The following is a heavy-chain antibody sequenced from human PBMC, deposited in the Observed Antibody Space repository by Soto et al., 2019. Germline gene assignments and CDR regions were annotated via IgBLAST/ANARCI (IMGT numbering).Heavy chain of an antibody. CDR2: IYHSSST. V-gene: IGHV4-4*02. CDR3: ARYSCETAGHVRGYNFDY. CDR1: GGSISSSNW. J-gene: IGHJ4*02. D-gene: IGHD3-16*01. Sequence: TSESLSLTCAVSGGSISSSNWWSCVRPPPGRRLEGIGKIYHSSSTNYNPSIKSRVTISVDKSKNQFSLKMSCVTAEDTAVYYCARYSCETAGHVRGYNFDYWGQGTLVTVSS.